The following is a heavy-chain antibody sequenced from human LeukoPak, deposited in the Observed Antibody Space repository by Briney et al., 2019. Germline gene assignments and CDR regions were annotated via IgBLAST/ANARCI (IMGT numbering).Heavy chain of an antibody. J-gene: IGHJ5*02. CDR2: VDPEEGET. CDR3: ATDHRLEPNNWFDP. D-gene: IGHD1-1*01. V-gene: IGHV1-69-2*01. Sequence: ASVKISCKVSNYPLIDFYIHWVQQAPGKGLEWMGVVDPEEGETIYAEKSHGRVTMTADMSTDTVYMELTDLSSEDTAVYYCATDHRLEPNNWFDPWGQGTLVTVSS. CDR1: NYPLIDFY.